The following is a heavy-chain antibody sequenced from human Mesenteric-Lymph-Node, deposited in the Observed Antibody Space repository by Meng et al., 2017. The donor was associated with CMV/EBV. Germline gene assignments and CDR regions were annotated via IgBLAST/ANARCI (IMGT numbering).Heavy chain of an antibody. J-gene: IGHJ4*02. Sequence: GESLKISCAASGFTFDSYGMNWVRQAPGKGLEWVSGISDSGGYTYYADSVKGRFTISRDNSKNTLYLQMNSLRAEDTAVYYCAKGVGANDYWGQGTLVTVSS. CDR3: AKGVGANDY. CDR1: GFTFDSYG. V-gene: IGHV3-23*01. D-gene: IGHD1-26*01. CDR2: ISDSGGYT.